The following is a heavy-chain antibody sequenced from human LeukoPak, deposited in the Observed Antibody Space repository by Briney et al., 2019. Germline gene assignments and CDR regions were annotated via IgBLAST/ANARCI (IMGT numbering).Heavy chain of an antibody. CDR3: AKGVLWAYSGSCYLDY. V-gene: IGHV3-23*01. D-gene: IGHD1-26*01. Sequence: GGSLRLSCAASGFTFSSYAMSWVRQAPGKGLEWVSAISGSGGSTYYADAVKGRFTISRDNSKNTLYLQMNGLRAEDTAIYYCAKGVLWAYSGSCYLDYWGQGTLVTVSS. CDR1: GFTFSSYA. J-gene: IGHJ4*02. CDR2: ISGSGGST.